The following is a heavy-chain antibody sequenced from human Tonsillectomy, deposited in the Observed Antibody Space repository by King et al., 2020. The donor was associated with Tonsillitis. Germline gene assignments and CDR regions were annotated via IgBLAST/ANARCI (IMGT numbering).Heavy chain of an antibody. CDR2: IYYSGST. Sequence: VQLQESGPGLVKPSETLSLTCTVSGGSISSYYWSWIRQPPGKGLEWIGYIYYSGSTNYNPSLKSRVTISVDTSKNKFSLKLSSVTAADTAVYYCARSMTTVTTPFGYWGQGTLVTVSS. D-gene: IGHD4-17*01. CDR1: GGSISSYY. V-gene: IGHV4-59*01. J-gene: IGHJ4*02. CDR3: ARSMTTVTTPFGY.